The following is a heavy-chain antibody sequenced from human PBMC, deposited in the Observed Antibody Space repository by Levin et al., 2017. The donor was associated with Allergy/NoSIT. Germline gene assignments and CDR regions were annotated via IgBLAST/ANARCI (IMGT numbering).Heavy chain of an antibody. V-gene: IGHV3-23*01. CDR3: AKDDGAGYYSFDS. D-gene: IGHD5-12*01. CDR2: VSTDGDYT. CDR1: GFTFNTYA. Sequence: GGSLRLSCAASGFTFNTYAMNWVRQAPGQGLEWVSSVSTDGDYTFYADSVKRRFPISRDNSRNTLFLQMNSLGPGATALYYCAKDDGAGYYSFDSWGQGTLVTVSS. J-gene: IGHJ4*02.